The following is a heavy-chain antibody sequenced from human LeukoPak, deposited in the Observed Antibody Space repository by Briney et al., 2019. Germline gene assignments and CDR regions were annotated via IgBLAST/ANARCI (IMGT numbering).Heavy chain of an antibody. Sequence: GASVKVSSKASGYTFTSYDINWVRQATGQGLEWMGWMNPNSGNTGYAQKFQGRVTMTRNTSISTAYMELSSLRSEDTAVYYCARGSLGYCSGGSCYSWFDPWGQGTLVTVSS. D-gene: IGHD2-15*01. CDR1: GYTFTSYD. CDR2: MNPNSGNT. V-gene: IGHV1-8*01. CDR3: ARGSLGYCSGGSCYSWFDP. J-gene: IGHJ5*02.